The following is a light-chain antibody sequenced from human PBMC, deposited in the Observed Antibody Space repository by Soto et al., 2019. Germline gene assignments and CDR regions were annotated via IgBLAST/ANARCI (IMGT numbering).Light chain of an antibody. CDR3: MQALQPPWT. CDR2: LGS. Sequence: DIVMTQSPLSLPVTPGEPASISCRSSQSLLHSNGYNYLDWYLQKPGQSPQLLISLGSNRASGVPYRFSGSGSGTDFTLKISRVEAEDLGVYYSMQALQPPWTFGQGTKVEIK. CDR1: QSLLHSNGYNY. V-gene: IGKV2-28*01. J-gene: IGKJ1*01.